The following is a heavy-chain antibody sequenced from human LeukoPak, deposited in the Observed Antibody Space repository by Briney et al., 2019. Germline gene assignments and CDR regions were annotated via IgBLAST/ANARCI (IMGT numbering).Heavy chain of an antibody. CDR2: ISPYNDDT. V-gene: IGHV1-18*01. CDR1: GYTFASYC. J-gene: IGHJ4*02. D-gene: IGHD1-26*01. Sequence: ASVKVSCKAFGYTFASYCISWVRQAPGQGLEWMGWISPYNDDTNYAQKFQGRVTMSTDTSTSTAYMDLGSLRSDDTAVYYCARILVGPTGHFDYWGQGSPVTVSS. CDR3: ARILVGPTGHFDY.